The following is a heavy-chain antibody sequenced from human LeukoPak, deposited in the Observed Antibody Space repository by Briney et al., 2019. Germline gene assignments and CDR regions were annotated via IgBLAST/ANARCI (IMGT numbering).Heavy chain of an antibody. D-gene: IGHD3-9*01. Sequence: PSETLSLTCAVYGGSFSGYYWSWIRQPPGEGLEWIGEINHSGSTNYNPSLKSRVTISVDTSKNQFSLKLSSVTAADTAVYYCARDRVLRYFDWFLDYWGQGTLVTVSS. J-gene: IGHJ4*02. CDR3: ARDRVLRYFDWFLDY. V-gene: IGHV4-34*01. CDR2: INHSGST. CDR1: GGSFSGYY.